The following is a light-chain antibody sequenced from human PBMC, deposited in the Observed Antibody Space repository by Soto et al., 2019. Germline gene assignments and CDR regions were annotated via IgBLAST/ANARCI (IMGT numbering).Light chain of an antibody. CDR1: QRITTY. Sequence: IQMTQSPSSLSASVGDRVTITCRASQRITTYLNWYQQKPGEAPKLLISTSGTLQRGVPSRFSGSGSGTDFPLTITALRPEDFATYFCQQTYSTPYTFGQGTKLYIK. V-gene: IGKV1-39*01. CDR3: QQTYSTPYT. CDR2: TSG. J-gene: IGKJ2*01.